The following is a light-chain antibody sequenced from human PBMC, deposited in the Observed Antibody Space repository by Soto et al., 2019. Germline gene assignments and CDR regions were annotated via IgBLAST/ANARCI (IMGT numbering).Light chain of an antibody. CDR2: DAS. CDR1: ESIGSW. Sequence: DIQMTQSPSTLSASVGDRVTITCRASESIGSWLAWYQQKPGKAPKLLIYDASSLESGVSSRFSGSGSGTEFTLTINNLQPDDFATYYCQQYNSYSWTFGQGTKVDIK. V-gene: IGKV1-5*01. CDR3: QQYNSYSWT. J-gene: IGKJ1*01.